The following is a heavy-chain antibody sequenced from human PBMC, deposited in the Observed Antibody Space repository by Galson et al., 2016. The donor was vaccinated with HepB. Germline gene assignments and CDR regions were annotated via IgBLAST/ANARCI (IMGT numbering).Heavy chain of an antibody. V-gene: IGHV3-15*01. CDR3: TTDHDYGDFDY. J-gene: IGHJ4*02. CDR2: IKRKADGGTR. Sequence: SLRLSCAVSGLTFSNVWMSWVRQGPGKGLAWVGRIKRKADGGTRDYAAPAKGRFTISRDDSKNTLYLQMNSLKTEDTGIYYCTTDHDYGDFDYWGQGTLVTVSS. CDR1: GLTFSNVW. D-gene: IGHD4-17*01.